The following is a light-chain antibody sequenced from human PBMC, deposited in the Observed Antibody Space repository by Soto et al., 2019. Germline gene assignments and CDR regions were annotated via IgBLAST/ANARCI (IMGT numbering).Light chain of an antibody. J-gene: IGLJ2*01. V-gene: IGLV4-69*01. Sequence: QPVLTQSPSASASLGASVKLTCTLSSGHSSYAIAWHQQQPEKGPRYLMNLNSDGSHSKGDGIPDRFSGSSSGAERYLTISSLQSEDEADYYCRTWGTGIQVFGGGTKLTVL. CDR1: SGHSSYA. CDR3: RTWGTGIQV. CDR2: LNSDGSH.